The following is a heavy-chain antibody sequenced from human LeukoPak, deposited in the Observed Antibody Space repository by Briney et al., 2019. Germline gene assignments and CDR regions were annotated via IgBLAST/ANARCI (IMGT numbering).Heavy chain of an antibody. CDR3: AREYSSGYTS. Sequence: SETLSLTCTVSGGSISSYYWNWIRHPAGKGLEWIGRLYMNGITDYNPSLKSRVTMSVDTSKNQFSLKLSSVTAADTAVYYCAREYSSGYTSWSQGTLVTVSS. CDR2: LYMNGIT. V-gene: IGHV4-4*07. CDR1: GGSISSYY. J-gene: IGHJ4*02. D-gene: IGHD3-22*01.